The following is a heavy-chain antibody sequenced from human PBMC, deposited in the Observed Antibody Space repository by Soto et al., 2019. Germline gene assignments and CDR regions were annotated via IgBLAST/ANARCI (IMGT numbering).Heavy chain of an antibody. CDR1: GFTFTNAW. J-gene: IGHJ4*02. CDR2: IKKIIEGGTT. Sequence: VQLVESGGGLVKPGSSLRLSCAASGFTFTNAWMNWVRQRPGKGREWVGRIKKIIEGGTTNYTASVKGRFTISRDNSRRTANPQMHSLKIEATAVYYCAAEFFGVGVSVTSNNHWGQGTLVTVSS. D-gene: IGHD3-3*01. V-gene: IGHV3-15*01. CDR3: AAEFFGVGVSVTSNNH.